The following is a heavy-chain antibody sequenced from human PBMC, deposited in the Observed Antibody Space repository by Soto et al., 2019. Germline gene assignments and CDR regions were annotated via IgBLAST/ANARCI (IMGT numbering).Heavy chain of an antibody. Sequence: ASVKVSCKASGYTFTSYAMHWVHQAPGQRLEWMGWINAGNGNTKYSQKFQGRVTITRDTSASTAYMELSSLRSEDTAVYYCARDLEYYDILTGRYYYYYYGMDVWGQGTTVTVSS. D-gene: IGHD3-9*01. V-gene: IGHV1-3*01. CDR3: ARDLEYYDILTGRYYYYYYGMDV. J-gene: IGHJ6*02. CDR1: GYTFTSYA. CDR2: INAGNGNT.